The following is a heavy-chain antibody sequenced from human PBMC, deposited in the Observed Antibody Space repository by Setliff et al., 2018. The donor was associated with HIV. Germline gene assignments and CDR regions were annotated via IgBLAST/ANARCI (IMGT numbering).Heavy chain of an antibody. J-gene: IGHJ4*02. V-gene: IGHV3-30*02. Sequence: PGGSLRLSCAASGFTFSSYGMHWVRQAPGKGLEWVAFIRYDGSNKYYADSVKGRFTISRDNSKNTLYLQMNSLRAEDTALYYCARQGNWEFDYWGQGTLVTVSS. CDR3: ARQGNWEFDY. CDR1: GFTFSSYG. D-gene: IGHD7-27*01. CDR2: IRYDGSNK.